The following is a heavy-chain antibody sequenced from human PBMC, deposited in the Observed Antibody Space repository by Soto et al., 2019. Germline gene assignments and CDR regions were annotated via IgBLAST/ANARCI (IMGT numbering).Heavy chain of an antibody. J-gene: IGHJ6*02. Sequence: EVQLVESGGGLVQPGGSLRLSCAASGFTFSSYSMNWVRQAPGKGLEWVSYISSSSSTIYYADSVKGRFTISRDNAKNSLYLQMNSLRDEDTAVYYCARDKVASEVVVAAIYRHGMDVWGQGTTVTVSS. D-gene: IGHD2-15*01. CDR1: GFTFSSYS. V-gene: IGHV3-48*02. CDR2: ISSSSSTI. CDR3: ARDKVASEVVVAAIYRHGMDV.